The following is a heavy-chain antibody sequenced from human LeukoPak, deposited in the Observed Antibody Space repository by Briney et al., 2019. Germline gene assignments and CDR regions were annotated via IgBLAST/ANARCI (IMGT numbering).Heavy chain of an antibody. CDR1: GYTFTSYG. D-gene: IGHD2-2*02. Sequence: APVKVSCKASGYTFTSYGISWVRQAPGQGFEWMGWISAYNGNTNYAQKLQGRVTMTTDTSTSTAYMELRSLRSDDTAVYYCARRGTIVVVPAAISYYYYGMDVWGQGTTVTVSS. CDR3: ARRGTIVVVPAAISYYYYGMDV. V-gene: IGHV1-18*01. CDR2: ISAYNGNT. J-gene: IGHJ6*02.